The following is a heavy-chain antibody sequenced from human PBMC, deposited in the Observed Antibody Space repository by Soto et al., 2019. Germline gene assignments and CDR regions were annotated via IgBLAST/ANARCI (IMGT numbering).Heavy chain of an antibody. D-gene: IGHD6-19*01. Sequence: QVQLVQSGAEVKKPGASVKVSCTASGYTFTDYYVHWVRQAPGQGLEWMGWINVNSGVTNLAQKFQDWVTLRRDTSVSTAYMELNSLKSDGTAVFFCARGVSGWSPFDLWGQGTLVTVSS. J-gene: IGHJ4*02. CDR3: ARGVSGWSPFDL. V-gene: IGHV1-2*04. CDR1: GYTFTDYY. CDR2: INVNSGVT.